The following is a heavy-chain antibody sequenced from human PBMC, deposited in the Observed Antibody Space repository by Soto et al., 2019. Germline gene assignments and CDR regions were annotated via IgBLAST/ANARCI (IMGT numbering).Heavy chain of an antibody. CDR1: GFTFSSYT. D-gene: IGHD1-26*01. CDR2: ISGFGGTT. V-gene: IGHV3-23*01. CDR3: ARAILGATGHAFDI. J-gene: IGHJ3*02. Sequence: EVQLLESGGGLEQPGGSLRLSCAASGFTFSSYTMSWVRLAPGKGLEWVSIISGFGGTTYYADSVKGRFTISRDNSKNTLYLQMNSLRAEDTAVYYCARAILGATGHAFDIWGQGTMVTVSS.